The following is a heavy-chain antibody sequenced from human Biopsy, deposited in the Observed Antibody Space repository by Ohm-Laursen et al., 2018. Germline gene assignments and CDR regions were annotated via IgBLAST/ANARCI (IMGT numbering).Heavy chain of an antibody. V-gene: IGHV4-31*01. CDR3: ARAPYVSGSFGWFDP. CDR2: NSSGGYR. J-gene: IGHJ5*02. D-gene: IGHD3-10*01. CDR1: GESISSGVYY. Sequence: TLSLLRTVSGESISSGVYYWNWFRRPPDKGLEWIEYNSSGGYRKYTPSLQSLITISMDTSRNQFSLRLNSVTSADTAVYYCARAPYVSGSFGWFDPWGQGIVVTVSS.